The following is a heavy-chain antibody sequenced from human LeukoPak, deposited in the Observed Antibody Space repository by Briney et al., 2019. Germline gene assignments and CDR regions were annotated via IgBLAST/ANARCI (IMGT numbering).Heavy chain of an antibody. Sequence: GGSLRLSCAGSGFSFSTHWMSWVRQAPGKGLEWVGSIKQDGSKKSYVDSVKGRFTISRDNSKNTLYLQMNSLRAEDTAVYYCARSNYYDSSGYYGLDYWGQGTLVTVSS. V-gene: IGHV3-7*02. J-gene: IGHJ4*02. CDR3: ARSNYYDSSGYYGLDY. CDR1: GFSFSTHW. CDR2: IKQDGSKK. D-gene: IGHD3-22*01.